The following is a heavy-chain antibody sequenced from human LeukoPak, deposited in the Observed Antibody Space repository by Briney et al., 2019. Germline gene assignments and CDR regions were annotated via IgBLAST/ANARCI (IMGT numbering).Heavy chain of an antibody. V-gene: IGHV3-11*01. Sequence: GGSLRLSCAASGFTFSDYYMSWIRQAPGKGLVGVSYISSSGSTIYYAGSVKGRFTISRDNAKNSLYLQMNSLRAEDTAVYYCARDRVGYCSSTSCYNYYYGMDVWGQGTAVTVSS. CDR3: ARDRVGYCSSTSCYNYYYGMDV. CDR2: ISSSGSTI. J-gene: IGHJ6*02. CDR1: GFTFSDYY. D-gene: IGHD2-2*01.